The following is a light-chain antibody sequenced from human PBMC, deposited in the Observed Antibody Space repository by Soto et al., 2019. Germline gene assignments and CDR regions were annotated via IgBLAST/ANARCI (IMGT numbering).Light chain of an antibody. CDR3: QQLRSYPST. V-gene: IGKV1-6*01. Sequence: AIQMTQSPSSLSASVGDRVTITCRASQGIRDDLAWYQQKPGIAPKLLIYAASSLQSGVPSRFSGSGSGTDFTLTISSLQPEDFATYYCQQLRSYPSTFGGGTKVEIK. CDR2: AAS. CDR1: QGIRDD. J-gene: IGKJ4*01.